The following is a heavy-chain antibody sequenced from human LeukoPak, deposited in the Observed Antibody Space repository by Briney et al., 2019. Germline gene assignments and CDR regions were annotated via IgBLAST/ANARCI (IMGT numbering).Heavy chain of an antibody. CDR3: ARDHLSRWEPFDY. CDR2: IGSSSSTI. CDR1: GFTFSSYS. D-gene: IGHD1-26*01. J-gene: IGHJ4*02. V-gene: IGHV3-48*01. Sequence: GGSLRLSCAASGFTFSSYSMNWVRQAPGKGLEWISYIGSSSSTIYYADSVKGRFTISRDNAKSSLYLHMNSLRAEDTAKYYCARDHLSRWEPFDYWGQGTLVTVSS.